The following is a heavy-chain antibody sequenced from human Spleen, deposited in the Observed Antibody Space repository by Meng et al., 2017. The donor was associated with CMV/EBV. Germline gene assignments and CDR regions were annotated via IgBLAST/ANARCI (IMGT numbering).Heavy chain of an antibody. J-gene: IGHJ6*02. CDR3: ARGGGISLGPLDYYYYYGMDV. V-gene: IGHV3-7*01. Sequence: GGSLRLSCAASGFTFSSYWMSWVRQAPGKGLEWVANIKRDGSEKYYVDSVKGRFTISRDNAQNSLYLQLNSLRAEDTAVYYCARGGGISLGPLDYYYYYGMDVWGQGTTVTVSS. D-gene: IGHD3-3*02. CDR2: IKRDGSEK. CDR1: GFTFSSYW.